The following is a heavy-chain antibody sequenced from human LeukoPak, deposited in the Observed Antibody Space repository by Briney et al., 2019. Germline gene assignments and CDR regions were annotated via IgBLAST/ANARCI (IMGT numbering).Heavy chain of an antibody. J-gene: IGHJ4*02. CDR2: ISWNSGSI. CDR3: AKELLYGDSAGFDY. Sequence: GRSLRLSCAASGFTFDDYAMHWVRQAPGKGLEWVSGISWNSGSIGYADSVKGRFTISRDDAKNSLYLQMNSLRAEDMALYYCAKELLYGDSAGFDYWGQGTLVTVSS. V-gene: IGHV3-9*03. CDR1: GFTFDDYA. D-gene: IGHD4-17*01.